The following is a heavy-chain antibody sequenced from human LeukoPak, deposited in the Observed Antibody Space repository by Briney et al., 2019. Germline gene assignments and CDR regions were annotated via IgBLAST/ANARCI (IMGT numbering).Heavy chain of an antibody. CDR3: ATPRGGDSSGYYLWDAFDI. J-gene: IGHJ3*02. CDR2: MNPNSGNT. Sequence: GASVTVSCKASGYTFTSYDINWVRQATGQGLEWMGWMNPNSGNTGYAQKFQGRVTTTRNTSISTAYMELSSLRSEDTAVYYCATPRGGDSSGYYLWDAFDIWGQGTMVTVSS. V-gene: IGHV1-8*01. CDR1: GYTFTSYD. D-gene: IGHD3-22*01.